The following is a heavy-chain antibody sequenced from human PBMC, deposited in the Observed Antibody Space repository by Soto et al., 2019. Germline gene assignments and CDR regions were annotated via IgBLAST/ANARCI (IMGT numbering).Heavy chain of an antibody. CDR2: IVPIFGTT. V-gene: IGHV1-69*01. J-gene: IGHJ6*04. D-gene: IGHD3-22*01. CDR3: AIPDARGYSSDPPYSYALDV. CDR1: GGTFTRYS. Sequence: QVQLLHSGAEVKKPGSSVKVSCRASGGTFTRYSISWVRQAPGQGLEWMGGIVPIFGTTNYAQRFQGRVRITADEPTTTAYMELRSITSGNTAAYYCAIPDARGYSSDPPYSYALDVWGKGTTVTVTS.